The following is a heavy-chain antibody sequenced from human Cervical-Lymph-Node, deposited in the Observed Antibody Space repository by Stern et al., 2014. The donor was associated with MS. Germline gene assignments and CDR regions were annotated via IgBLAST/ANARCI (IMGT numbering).Heavy chain of an antibody. V-gene: IGHV5-51*01. D-gene: IGHD3-22*01. CDR3: ARQEGYYYDSSGYFDY. CDR1: GYSFTSYW. J-gene: IGHJ4*02. CDR2: IYPGDSDT. Sequence: VQLVESGAEVKKPGESLKISCKGSGYSFTSYWIGWVRQMPGKGLEWLGVIYPGDSDTRYSPSFQGQVTISADKPLNTAYLQWSSLKASDTAMYYCARQEGYYYDSSGYFDYWGQGTLVTVSS.